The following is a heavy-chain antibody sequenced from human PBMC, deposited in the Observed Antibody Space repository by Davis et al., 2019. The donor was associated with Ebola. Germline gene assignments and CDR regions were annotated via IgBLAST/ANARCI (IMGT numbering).Heavy chain of an antibody. J-gene: IGHJ4*02. D-gene: IGHD4-17*01. Sequence: GESLKISCAASGFTFSGSAMHWVRQASGKGLEWVGRIRSKANSYATAYAASVKGRFTISRDDSKNTAYLQMNSLKIEDTAVYYCTSTLDGDYVDYWGQGTLVTVSS. CDR3: TSTLDGDYVDY. V-gene: IGHV3-73*01. CDR2: IRSKANSYAT. CDR1: GFTFSGSA.